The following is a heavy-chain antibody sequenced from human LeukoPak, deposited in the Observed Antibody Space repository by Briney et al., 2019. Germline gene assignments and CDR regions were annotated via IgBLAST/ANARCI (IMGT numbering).Heavy chain of an antibody. D-gene: IGHD3-3*01. CDR1: GFTFSSYG. CDR3: AKPLFYSGYTFDY. V-gene: IGHV3-30*18. J-gene: IGHJ4*02. CDR2: ISYDGSNK. Sequence: PGGSLRLSCAASGFTFSSYGMHWVRQAPGKGLEWVAVISYDGSNKYYADSVKGRFTISRDNSKNTLYLQMNSLRAEDTAVYYCAKPLFYSGYTFDYWGQGTLVTVSS.